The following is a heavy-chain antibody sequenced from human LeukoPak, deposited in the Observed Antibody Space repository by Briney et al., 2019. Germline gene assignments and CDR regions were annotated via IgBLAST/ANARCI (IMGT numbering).Heavy chain of an antibody. Sequence: PSETLSLTCTVSGGSISSYYWSWIRQPPGKGLEWIGYIYYSGSTNYNPSLKSRVTISVDTSKNQFSLRLSSVTAADTAVYYCARDRYYYDSSGYRFFDYWGQGTLVTVSS. J-gene: IGHJ4*02. D-gene: IGHD3-22*01. CDR1: GGSISSYY. CDR2: IYYSGST. CDR3: ARDRYYYDSSGYRFFDY. V-gene: IGHV4-59*01.